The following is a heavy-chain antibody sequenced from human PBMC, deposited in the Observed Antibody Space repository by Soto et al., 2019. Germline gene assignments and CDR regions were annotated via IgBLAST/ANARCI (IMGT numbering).Heavy chain of an antibody. D-gene: IGHD3-10*01. J-gene: IGHJ4*02. V-gene: IGHV1-2*02. Sequence: ASVKVSCKVSGYPFTTYYIHWVRQAPGQGLEWMGWIDPRSGGTVYEQKFQGRVTMTRDTSISTVYMDLSGLTSDDTALYYCATDDYGIFPYWGQGSLVTISS. CDR1: GYPFTTYY. CDR3: ATDDYGIFPY. CDR2: IDPRSGGT.